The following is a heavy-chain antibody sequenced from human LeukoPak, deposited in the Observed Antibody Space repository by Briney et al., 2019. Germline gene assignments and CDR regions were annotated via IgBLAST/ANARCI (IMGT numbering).Heavy chain of an antibody. CDR3: ASSGTASRGAMDV. D-gene: IGHD1-1*01. Sequence: PGGSLRLSCAASGLTVSSNFMTWVRQAPGKGLEWVSAIYSGGSTFYADSVRGRFNISRDNSKKTVFLQMNSLRVEDTAVYYCASSGTASRGAMDVWGQGTTVAVSS. V-gene: IGHV3-66*01. CDR1: GLTVSSNF. CDR2: IYSGGST. J-gene: IGHJ6*02.